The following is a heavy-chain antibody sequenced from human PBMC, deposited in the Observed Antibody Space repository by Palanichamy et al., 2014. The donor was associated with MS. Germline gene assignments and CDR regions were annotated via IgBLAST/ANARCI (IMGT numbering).Heavy chain of an antibody. J-gene: IGHJ4*02. Sequence: QVQLQQWAAGLLKPSGDPVPHLRCLCGSFSGYYWSWIRQPPGKGLEWIGEINHSGSTNYNPSLKSRVTISVDTSKNQFSLKLSSVTAADTAVYYCARAWYYDSSGYYYSTSYFDYWGQGTLVTVSS. CDR1: GSFSGYY. D-gene: IGHD3-22*01. V-gene: IGHV4-34*01. CDR2: INHSGST. CDR3: ARAWYYDSSGYYYSTSYFDY.